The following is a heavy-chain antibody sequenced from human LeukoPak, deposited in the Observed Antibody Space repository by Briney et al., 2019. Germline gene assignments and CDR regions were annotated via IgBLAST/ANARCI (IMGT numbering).Heavy chain of an antibody. CDR3: AELGITMIGGV. J-gene: IGHJ6*04. CDR1: GFTFSRYS. D-gene: IGHD3-10*02. V-gene: IGHV3-21*01. Sequence: GGSLRLSCAASGFTFSRYSMKWVRQAPGKGLEWVSSISSSSSCIYYADSVKGRFTISRDNAKNSLYLQMNSLRAEDTAVYYCAELGITMIGGVWGKGTTVTTSS. CDR2: ISSSSSCI.